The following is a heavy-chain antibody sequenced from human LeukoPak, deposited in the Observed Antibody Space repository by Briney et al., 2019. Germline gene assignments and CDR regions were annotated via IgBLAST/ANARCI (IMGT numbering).Heavy chain of an antibody. J-gene: IGHJ4*02. CDR3: TTDQDTAVAQPFDY. D-gene: IGHD5-18*01. CDR2: IRSKANSYAT. V-gene: IGHV3-73*01. CDR1: GFTFSGSA. Sequence: PGGSLRLSCAASGFTFSGSAMHWVRQASGKGLEWVGRIRSKANSYATAYAASVKGRFTISRDDSKNTAYLQMNRLKTEDTAVYYCTTDQDTAVAQPFDYWGQGTLVTVSS.